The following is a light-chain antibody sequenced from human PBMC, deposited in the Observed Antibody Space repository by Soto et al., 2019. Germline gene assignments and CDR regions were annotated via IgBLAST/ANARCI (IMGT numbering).Light chain of an antibody. CDR2: GDS. CDR1: SSNIGAGYH. V-gene: IGLV1-40*01. J-gene: IGLJ1*01. CDR3: SSYAGSTNYV. Sequence: QSVLTQPPSVSGAPGQRVTISCTGSSSNIGAGYHVHWYQQLPGAAPKLLIFGDSNRPSGVPDRFSGSKSGNTASLTVSGLQADDEADYYCSSYAGSTNYVFGTGTKVTVL.